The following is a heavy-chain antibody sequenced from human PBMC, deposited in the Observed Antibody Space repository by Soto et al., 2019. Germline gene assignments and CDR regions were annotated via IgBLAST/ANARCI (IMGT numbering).Heavy chain of an antibody. D-gene: IGHD2-15*01. CDR2: INPNSGDT. Sequence: SVKVSCKASGYIFTAYSMHWVRQAPGHGLEWLGWINPNSGDTIYAQKFPDRVTMTCDTSVSTAYLELSSLSSDDTALYYCAREASAVVSLDYWGQGTLVTVSS. CDR3: AREASAVVSLDY. V-gene: IGHV1-2*02. CDR1: GYIFTAYS. J-gene: IGHJ4*02.